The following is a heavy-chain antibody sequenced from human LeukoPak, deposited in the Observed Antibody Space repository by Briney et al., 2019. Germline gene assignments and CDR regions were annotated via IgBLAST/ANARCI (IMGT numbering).Heavy chain of an antibody. Sequence: SETLSLTCTVSGGSISSYYWSWIRQPPGKGLEWIGYIYYSGSTYYNPSLKSRVTISVDTSKNQFSLKLSSVTAADTAVYYCARGSRIRYFDYWGQGTLVTVSS. J-gene: IGHJ4*02. CDR2: IYYSGST. D-gene: IGHD2/OR15-2a*01. CDR1: GGSISSYY. V-gene: IGHV4-59*12. CDR3: ARGSRIRYFDY.